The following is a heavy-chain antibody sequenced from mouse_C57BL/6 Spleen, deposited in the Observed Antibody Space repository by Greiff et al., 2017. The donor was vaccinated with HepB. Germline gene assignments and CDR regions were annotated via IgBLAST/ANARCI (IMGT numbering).Heavy chain of an antibody. Sequence: DVHLVESGGGLVKPGGSLKLSCAASGFTFSDYGMHWVRQAPEKGLEWVAYISSGSSTIYYADTVKGRFTISRDNAKNTLFLQMTSLRSEDTAMYYCARNYGSRGDYWGQGTTLTVSS. V-gene: IGHV5-17*01. CDR2: ISSGSSTI. J-gene: IGHJ2*01. CDR3: ARNYGSRGDY. CDR1: GFTFSDYG. D-gene: IGHD1-1*01.